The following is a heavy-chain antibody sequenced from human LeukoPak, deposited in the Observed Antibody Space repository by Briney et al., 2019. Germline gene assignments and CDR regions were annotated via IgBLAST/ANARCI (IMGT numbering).Heavy chain of an antibody. CDR1: GFTVSSNY. CDR3: ARDWVYGDYRGY. J-gene: IGHJ4*02. V-gene: IGHV3-53*01. Sequence: GGSLRLSCAASGFTVSSNYMSWVRQASGKGLEWVSVIYSGGSTYYADSVKGRFTISRDNSKNTLYLQMNSLRAEDTAVYYCARDWVYGDYRGYWGQGTLVTVSS. CDR2: IYSGGST. D-gene: IGHD4-17*01.